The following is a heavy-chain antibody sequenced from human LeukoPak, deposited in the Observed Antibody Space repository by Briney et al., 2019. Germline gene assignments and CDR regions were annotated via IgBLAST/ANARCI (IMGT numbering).Heavy chain of an antibody. Sequence: GGSLRLSCAASGFTVSSNYMSWVRQAPGKGLEWVSIIYSGGSTSYSDSVKGRFTISRDNSKNTPYLQMNSLRAEDTAVYYCAKSLGEYSSSWLYYYYYGMDVWGQGTTVTVSS. D-gene: IGHD6-13*01. CDR2: IYSGGST. CDR1: GFTVSSNY. V-gene: IGHV3-53*05. J-gene: IGHJ6*02. CDR3: AKSLGEYSSSWLYYYYYGMDV.